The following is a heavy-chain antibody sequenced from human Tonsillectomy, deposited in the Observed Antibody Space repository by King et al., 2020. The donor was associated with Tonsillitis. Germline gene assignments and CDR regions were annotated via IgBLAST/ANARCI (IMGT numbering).Heavy chain of an antibody. CDR3: ARHPTNYYDSSGYSDAFDI. V-gene: IGHV4-59*08. J-gene: IGHJ3*02. CDR2: IYYSGST. D-gene: IGHD3-22*01. CDR1: GGSISSYY. Sequence: VQLQESGPGLVKPSETLSLTCTVSGGSISSYYWSWIRQPPGKGLEWIGYIYYSGSTNYYPSLKSRVTISVDTSKNQFSLKLSSVTAADTAVYYCARHPTNYYDSSGYSDAFDIWGQGTMVTVSS.